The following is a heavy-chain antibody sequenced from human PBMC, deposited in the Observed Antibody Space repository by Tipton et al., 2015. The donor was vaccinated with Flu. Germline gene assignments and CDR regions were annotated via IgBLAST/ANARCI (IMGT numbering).Heavy chain of an antibody. CDR2: ISSSSSTI. J-gene: IGHJ6*02. CDR1: GFTFSDYY. CDR3: ARDHPPSITVLGEITDYFGMAV. D-gene: IGHD3-3*01. Sequence: SLRLSCAASGFTFSDYYTSWIRQLPGKGLEWVSHISSSSSTINYADSVKGRFTISRDNAKNSLYLQMNSLRAEDTAVYYCARDHPPSITVLGEITDYFGMAVWGQGP. V-gene: IGHV3-11*01.